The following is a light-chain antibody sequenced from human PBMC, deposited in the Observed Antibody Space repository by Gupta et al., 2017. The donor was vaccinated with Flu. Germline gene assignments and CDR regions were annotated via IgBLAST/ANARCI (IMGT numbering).Light chain of an antibody. V-gene: IGLV3-21*02. CDR1: NIGNRD. Sequence: GGNNIGNRDVHWYQQKPGQAPVLVVFDVSDRPSGISERLSGANSGNTATLTISRAEAGDEADYYCHVWDTSRDVEVFGGGTKLTVL. J-gene: IGLJ3*02. CDR2: DVS. CDR3: HVWDTSRDVEV.